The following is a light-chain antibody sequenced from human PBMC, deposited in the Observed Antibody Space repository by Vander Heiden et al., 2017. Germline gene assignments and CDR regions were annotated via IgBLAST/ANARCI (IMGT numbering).Light chain of an antibody. CDR3: CSYAGSNTYV. V-gene: IGLV2-11*01. CDR2: DVS. Sequence: QSALTQPRSVSGSPGKSVTISCTGTSSDVGGYNYVSWYQQHPGKAPKVMIYDVSKRPSVVPDRFSGSKSGDTASLTISGLQADDEADYYCCSYAGSNTYVFGTGTKVTVL. J-gene: IGLJ1*01. CDR1: SSDVGGYNY.